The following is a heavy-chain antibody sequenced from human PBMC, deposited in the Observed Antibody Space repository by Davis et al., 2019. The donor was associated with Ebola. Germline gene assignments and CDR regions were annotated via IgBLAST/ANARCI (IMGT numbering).Heavy chain of an antibody. Sequence: PSETLSLTCTVSGASMTSYYWSWIRQPPGKGLEWIGYIAYTGNTIYNPSLKSRVTISGDTSKKQFSLRLNSVTAADTAVYYCARGGLVPAALYLWGRGTMVTVSS. CDR3: ARGGLVPAALYL. J-gene: IGHJ3*01. D-gene: IGHD2-2*01. CDR2: IAYTGNT. V-gene: IGHV4-59*01. CDR1: GASMTSYY.